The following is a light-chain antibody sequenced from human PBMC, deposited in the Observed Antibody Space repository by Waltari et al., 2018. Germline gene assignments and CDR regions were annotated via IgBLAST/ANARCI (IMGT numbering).Light chain of an antibody. V-gene: IGLV3-1*01. CDR3: QVWDSNTFVV. CDR1: ELGAKF. Sequence: SYALTQPPSVSVSPGQTASITCSGDELGAKFSFWYQQKPGQSPLLVIFQDTKRPSGIPERFSGSNSGNTATLTITGTQSMDEADYYCQVWDSNTFVVFGGGTKLTVL. CDR2: QDT. J-gene: IGLJ2*01.